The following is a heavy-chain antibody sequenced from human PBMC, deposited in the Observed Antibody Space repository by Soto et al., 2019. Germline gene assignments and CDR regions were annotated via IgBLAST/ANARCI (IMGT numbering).Heavy chain of an antibody. CDR3: ARDQGVIAAYGMDV. V-gene: IGHV4-59*01. Sequence: QVQLQESGPGLVKPSETLSLTCTVSGGSISSYYWSWIRQPPGKGLEWIGYIYYSGSTNYNPSLKSRVTISVDTSKNQCSLKLSSVTAADTAVYYCARDQGVIAAYGMDVWGQGTTVTVSS. D-gene: IGHD6-25*01. J-gene: IGHJ6*02. CDR2: IYYSGST. CDR1: GGSISSYY.